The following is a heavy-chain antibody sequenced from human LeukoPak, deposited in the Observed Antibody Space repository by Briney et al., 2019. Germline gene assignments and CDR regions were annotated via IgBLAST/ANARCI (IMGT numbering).Heavy chain of an antibody. D-gene: IGHD3-9*01. Sequence: GRSLRLSCAASGFTFSSYGMHWVRQAPGKGLEWVAVISYDGSNKYYADSVKGRFTISRDNAKNSLYLQMNSLRTEDTALYYCAKGPGVRYFDWFVDYWGQGTLVTVSS. CDR3: AKGPGVRYFDWFVDY. J-gene: IGHJ4*02. V-gene: IGHV3-30*18. CDR2: ISYDGSNK. CDR1: GFTFSSYG.